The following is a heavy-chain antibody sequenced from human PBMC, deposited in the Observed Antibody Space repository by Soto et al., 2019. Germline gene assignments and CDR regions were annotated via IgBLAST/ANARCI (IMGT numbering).Heavy chain of an antibody. Sequence: QVQLVQSGAEVKKPGASVKVACKASGYTFTSFAINWVRQATGQGLEWIGWMNPNSGNTGYAQKFQDRVTMTRDNSISTAYMERSSLRSEDTAVYYCARGRDKGWEPPRCPDCWGQGTMVTVSS. D-gene: IGHD1-26*01. J-gene: IGHJ4*02. CDR3: ARGRDKGWEPPRCPDC. V-gene: IGHV1-8*01. CDR2: MNPNSGNT. CDR1: GYTFTSFA.